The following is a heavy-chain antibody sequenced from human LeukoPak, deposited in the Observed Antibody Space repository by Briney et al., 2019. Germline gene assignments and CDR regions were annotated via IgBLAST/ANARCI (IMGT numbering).Heavy chain of an antibody. J-gene: IGHJ4*02. CDR3: ASGITIFGVVRGPAY. V-gene: IGHV4-61*02. D-gene: IGHD3-3*01. Sequence: PSRTLSLTCTVSGGSISSGSYYWSWIWQPAGKGLEWIGRIYTSGRTNYNPSLKSRVTISVDTSKNQFSLKLSSVTAADTAVYYCASGITIFGVVRGPAYWGQGTLVTVSS. CDR2: IYTSGRT. CDR1: GGSISSGSYY.